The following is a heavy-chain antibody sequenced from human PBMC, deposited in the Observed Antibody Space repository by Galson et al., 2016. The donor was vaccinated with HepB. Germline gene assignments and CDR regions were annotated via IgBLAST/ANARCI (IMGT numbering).Heavy chain of an antibody. CDR2: ISYDGSGK. Sequence: SLRLSCAASGFTFSTYGMHWVRQAPGKGLEWVAGISYDGSGKYYTESVEGRFTISRDNSKNTLYLQMNSLRVEDTAVYYCTKAGVVTTDYGMDVWGQGTTVSVSS. J-gene: IGHJ6*02. CDR1: GFTFSTYG. CDR3: TKAGVVTTDYGMDV. V-gene: IGHV3-30*18. D-gene: IGHD3-22*01.